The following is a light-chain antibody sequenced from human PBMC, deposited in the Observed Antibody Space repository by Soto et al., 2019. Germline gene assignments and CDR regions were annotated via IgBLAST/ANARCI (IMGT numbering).Light chain of an antibody. J-gene: IGKJ4*01. Sequence: EIVLTQSPGTLSLSPGERATLSCRASQTVNSNYLAWYQQKPGQSPRLLISGASIRATGIPKRFSGSGSGADFTLTITRLEPEDFAVYYCQQYGTSPLTFGGGTKVDIK. V-gene: IGKV3-20*01. CDR3: QQYGTSPLT. CDR2: GAS. CDR1: QTVNSNY.